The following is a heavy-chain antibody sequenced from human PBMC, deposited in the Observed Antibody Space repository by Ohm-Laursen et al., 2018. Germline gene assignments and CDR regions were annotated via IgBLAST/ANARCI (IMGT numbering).Heavy chain of an antibody. V-gene: IGHV3-48*01. CDR2: INSVSSHR. CDR3: ARSVSNSGYFRHDAFDL. D-gene: IGHD3-22*01. CDR1: GFTLLSYS. Sequence: GSLRLSCAASGFTLLSYSMNWIRQAPGKGLEWLSYINSVSSHRYEGDSARGRFTMPRDNAKNSVDLQLTSLRVEDTAVYYCARSVSNSGYFRHDAFDLWGQGTMLIVSS. J-gene: IGHJ3*01.